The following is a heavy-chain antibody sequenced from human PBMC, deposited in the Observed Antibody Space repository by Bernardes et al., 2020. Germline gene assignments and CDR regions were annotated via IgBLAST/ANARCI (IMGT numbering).Heavy chain of an antibody. CDR1: GFTFSSYA. CDR2: ISYDGSNK. V-gene: IGHV3-30-3*01. CDR3: ASTLAAAGSDY. J-gene: IGHJ4*02. Sequence: GGSLRLSCAASGFTFSSYAMHWVRQAPGKGLEWVAVISYDGSNKYYADSVKGRFTISRDNSKNTLYLQMNSLRAEDTAVYYCASTLAAAGSDYWGQGTLVTVSS. D-gene: IGHD6-13*01.